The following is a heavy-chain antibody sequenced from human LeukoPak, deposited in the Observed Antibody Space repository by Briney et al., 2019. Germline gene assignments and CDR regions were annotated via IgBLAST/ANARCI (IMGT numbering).Heavy chain of an antibody. CDR2: ISTGSITT. CDR1: GFSFSSYD. CDR3: ARANGMDV. V-gene: IGHV3-48*02. J-gene: IGHJ6*02. Sequence: GGSLRLSCAASGFSFSSYDMNWVRQAPGKGLEWISYISTGSITTYYADSVKGRFTISRDNAKNSLCLQMNSLSDEDTAVYYCARANGMDVWGQGTTVTVSS.